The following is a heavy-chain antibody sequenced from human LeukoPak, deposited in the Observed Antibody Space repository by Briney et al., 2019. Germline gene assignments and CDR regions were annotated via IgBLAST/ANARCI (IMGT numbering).Heavy chain of an antibody. CDR3: AKGLRYYAVMGDAFDM. D-gene: IGHD3-9*01. J-gene: IGHJ3*02. CDR1: GFTFYDYA. CDR2: IKGSGDTT. V-gene: IGHV3-23*01. Sequence: GGSLRLSCAASGFTFYDYAMNWVRQSPDKGLEWVAVIKGSGDTTYYAESVKGRFTISRDNSKNTVSMQMNGLRAEDAAIYFCAKGLRYYAVMGDAFDMWGQGTTVAASS.